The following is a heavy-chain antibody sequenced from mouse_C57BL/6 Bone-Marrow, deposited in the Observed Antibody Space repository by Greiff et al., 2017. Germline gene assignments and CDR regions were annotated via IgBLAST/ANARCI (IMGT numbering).Heavy chain of an antibody. V-gene: IGHV1-53*01. Sequence: VQLQQPGTELVKPGASVKLSCKASGYTFTSYWMHWVKQRPGQGLEWIGNINPSNGGTNYNEKFKGKATLTVDKSSSTAYMQLSSLTSEDSAVYYCARGASNYGSSHWYFDVWGTGTTVTVSS. CDR3: ARGASNYGSSHWYFDV. CDR2: INPSNGGT. D-gene: IGHD1-1*01. J-gene: IGHJ1*03. CDR1: GYTFTSYW.